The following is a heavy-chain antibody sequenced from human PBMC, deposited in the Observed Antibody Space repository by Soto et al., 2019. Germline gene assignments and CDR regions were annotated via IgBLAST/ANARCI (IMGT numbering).Heavy chain of an antibody. CDR2: ISAYNGNT. D-gene: IGHD2-2*01. J-gene: IGHJ6*02. V-gene: IGHV1-18*04. CDR1: GYTFTSYG. Sequence: GASVKVSCKASGYTFTSYGISWVRQAPGQGLEWMGWISAYNGNTNYAQKLQGRVTMTTDTSTSTAYMELRSLRSDDTAVYYCARDTLLGYCSSTSCLGGYYYYGMDVWGQGTTVTVSS. CDR3: ARDTLLGYCSSTSCLGGYYYYGMDV.